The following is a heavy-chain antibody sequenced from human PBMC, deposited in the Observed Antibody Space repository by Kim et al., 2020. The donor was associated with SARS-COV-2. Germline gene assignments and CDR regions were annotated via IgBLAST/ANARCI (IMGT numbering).Heavy chain of an antibody. D-gene: IGHD6-13*01. CDR3: ARLPGIAAAGNPRKIYNWFDP. CDR2: IYPGDSDT. V-gene: IGHV5-51*01. Sequence: GESLKISCKGSGYSFTSYWIGWVRQMPGKGLEWMGIIYPGDSDTRYSPSFQGQVTISADKSISTAYLQWSSLKASDTAMYYCARLPGIAAAGNPRKIYNWFDPWGQGTLVTVSS. J-gene: IGHJ5*02. CDR1: GYSFTSYW.